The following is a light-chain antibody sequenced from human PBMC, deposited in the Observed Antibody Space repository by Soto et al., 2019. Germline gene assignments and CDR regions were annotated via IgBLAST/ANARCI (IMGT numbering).Light chain of an antibody. CDR3: QQYNNWPWT. J-gene: IGKJ1*01. CDR1: QSVSSY. V-gene: IGKV3-11*01. CDR2: DAF. Sequence: EIVLTQSPATLSLSPGERATLSCRASQSVSSYLAWYQQKPGQAPRLLIYDAFSRATGIPARFSGSGSGTDFTLTITSLQSEDFAVYYCQQYNNWPWTFGQGTKVDIK.